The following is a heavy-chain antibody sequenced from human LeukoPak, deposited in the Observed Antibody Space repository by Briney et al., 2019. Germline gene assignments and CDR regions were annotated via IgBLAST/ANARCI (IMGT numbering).Heavy chain of an antibody. V-gene: IGHV4-39*07. J-gene: IGHJ4*02. CDR3: ARDAGAFGDYIPT. CDR1: GGSISSSSYY. D-gene: IGHD4-17*01. Sequence: PSETLSLTCTVSGGSISSSSYYWGWIRQPPGKGLEWIGSIYYSGSTYYNPSLKSRVTISVDTSKNQFSLKLSSVTAADTAVYFCARDAGAFGDYIPTWGQGTLVSVSS. CDR2: IYYSGST.